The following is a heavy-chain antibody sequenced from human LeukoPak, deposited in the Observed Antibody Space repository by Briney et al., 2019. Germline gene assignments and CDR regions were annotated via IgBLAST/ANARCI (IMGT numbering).Heavy chain of an antibody. CDR2: IRYDGSNK. CDR3: AREDGYNFYGLVRPRSGVCDY. D-gene: IGHD5-24*01. CDR1: GFTFSSYG. Sequence: GGSLRLSCAASGFTFSSYGMHWVRQAPGKGLEWVAFIRYDGSNKYYADSVKGRFTISRDNSNNTLYLQMNSLRGEDTAVYYCAREDGYNFYGLVRPRSGVCDYWGQGTLVTVSS. V-gene: IGHV3-30*02. J-gene: IGHJ4*02.